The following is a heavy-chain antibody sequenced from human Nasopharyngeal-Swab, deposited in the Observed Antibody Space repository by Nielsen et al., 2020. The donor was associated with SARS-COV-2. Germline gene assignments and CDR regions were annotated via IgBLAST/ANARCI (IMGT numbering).Heavy chain of an antibody. D-gene: IGHD1-26*01. CDR1: GGSFSGYY. V-gene: IGHV4-34*01. Sequence: SETLSLTYAVCGGSFSGYYWSWIRQPPGKGLEWIGEINHSGSTNYNPSLKSRVTISVDTSKNQFSLKLSSVTAADTAVYYCARVTPRRNGATFSIDYWGQGTLVTVSS. CDR2: INHSGST. J-gene: IGHJ4*02. CDR3: ARVTPRRNGATFSIDY.